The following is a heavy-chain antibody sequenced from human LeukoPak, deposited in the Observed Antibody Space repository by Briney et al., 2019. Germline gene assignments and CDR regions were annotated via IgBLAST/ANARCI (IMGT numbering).Heavy chain of an antibody. CDR2: IYHSGST. CDR3: ARVRSSGWFCDY. Sequence: SETLSLTCTVSGYSISSGYYWGWIRQPPGKGLEWIGSIYHSGSTYYNPSLKSRVTISVDTSKNQFSLKLSSVTAADTAVYYCARVRSSGWFCDYWGQGTLVTVSS. J-gene: IGHJ4*02. CDR1: GYSISSGYY. D-gene: IGHD6-19*01. V-gene: IGHV4-38-2*02.